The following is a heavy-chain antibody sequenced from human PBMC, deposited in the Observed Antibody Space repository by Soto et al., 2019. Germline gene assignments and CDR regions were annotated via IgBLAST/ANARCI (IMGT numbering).Heavy chain of an antibody. CDR1: GFAFSNAW. Sequence: GGSLRLSCAASGFAFSNAWMSWVRQAPGKGLEWVGRIKSKTDGGTTDYAAPVKGRFTISRDDSKNTLYLQMNSLKTEDTAVYYCTQTDDCSGGSCYYYYYMDVWGKGTTVTVSS. CDR3: TQTDDCSGGSCYYYYYMDV. J-gene: IGHJ6*03. V-gene: IGHV3-15*01. D-gene: IGHD2-15*01. CDR2: IKSKTDGGTT.